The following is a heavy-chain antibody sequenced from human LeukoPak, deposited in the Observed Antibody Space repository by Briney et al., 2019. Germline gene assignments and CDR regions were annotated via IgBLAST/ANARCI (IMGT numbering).Heavy chain of an antibody. V-gene: IGHV4-4*02. CDR3: ARHVYGEYGPGDY. J-gene: IGHJ4*02. CDR2: IYHSGST. D-gene: IGHD4-17*01. CDR1: GGSISSSNW. Sequence: SETLSLTCAVSGGSISSSNWWSWVRQPPGKGLEWIGEIYHSGSTNYNPSLKSRVTISVDKSKNQFSLKLSPVTAADTAVYYCARHVYGEYGPGDYWGQGILVTVSS.